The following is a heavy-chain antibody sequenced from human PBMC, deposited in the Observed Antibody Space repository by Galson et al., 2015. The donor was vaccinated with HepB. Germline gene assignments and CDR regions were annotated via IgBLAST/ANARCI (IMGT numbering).Heavy chain of an antibody. CDR3: ARDQTTMSLDC. CDR2: INADNGYT. V-gene: IGHV1-3*01. D-gene: IGHD4-17*01. J-gene: IGHJ4*02. CDR1: GYIFTNYS. Sequence: SVKVSCKASGYIFTNYSIHWVRQAPGQRLEWMGWINADNGYTKYSQKFQGRLTLTSDTSATTAYMQLSGLRSDDTALYFCARDQTTMSLDCWGQGSLVTVSS.